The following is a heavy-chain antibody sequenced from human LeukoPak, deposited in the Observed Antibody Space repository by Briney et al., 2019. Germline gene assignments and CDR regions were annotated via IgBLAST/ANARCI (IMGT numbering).Heavy chain of an antibody. Sequence: GGSLRLSCAASGFDFSGSHMHWVRQAPGKGLEWVSGISNDGNSKYYGDSAQGRFSISRDNAKNTLYLQVNSLRAKDTAVYYCAREGYSSGRAAALDYWGQGTLVTVSS. CDR1: GFDFSGSH. CDR3: AREGYSSGRAAALDY. CDR2: ISNDGNSK. J-gene: IGHJ4*02. V-gene: IGHV3-30*04. D-gene: IGHD3-22*01.